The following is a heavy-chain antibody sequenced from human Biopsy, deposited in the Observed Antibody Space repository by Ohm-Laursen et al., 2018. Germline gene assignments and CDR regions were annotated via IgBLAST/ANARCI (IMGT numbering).Heavy chain of an antibody. Sequence: SLRLSCTASGFAFNLYEMNWVRQAPGKGMEWISYIYGGGSPVSYADSVKGRFTISRDNAQNSLYLHMNSLRAEDTAVYYCARLNSGTYDASDLWGQGTMVIVPS. V-gene: IGHV3-48*03. CDR2: IYGGGSPV. CDR1: GFAFNLYE. D-gene: IGHD1-26*01. J-gene: IGHJ3*01. CDR3: ARLNSGTYDASDL.